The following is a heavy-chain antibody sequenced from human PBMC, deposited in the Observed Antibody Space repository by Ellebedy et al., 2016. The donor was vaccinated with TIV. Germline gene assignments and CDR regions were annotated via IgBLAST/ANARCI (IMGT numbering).Heavy chain of an antibody. D-gene: IGHD2-21*01. CDR1: GYAFTNYG. Sequence: AASVKVSCKASGYAFTNYGLSWVRQAPGQGLEWMGWISGYNGYTTYVQKLHDRVTITADTSTSTAYMELRSLRSDDTAMYYCARDQASIVATAGFDYWGQGSLVTVSS. CDR3: ARDQASIVATAGFDY. V-gene: IGHV1-18*04. CDR2: ISGYNGYT. J-gene: IGHJ4*02.